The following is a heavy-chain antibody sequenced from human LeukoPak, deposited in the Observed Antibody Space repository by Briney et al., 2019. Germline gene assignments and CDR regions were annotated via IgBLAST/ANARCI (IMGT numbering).Heavy chain of an antibody. CDR2: ISGSGGST. V-gene: IGHV3-23*01. CDR3: AKTTLRYSSSPRIYYYYYYMDV. D-gene: IGHD6-6*01. Sequence: GGSLRLSCAASGFTFSSYAMSWVRQAPGKGLEWVSAISGSGGSTYYADSVKGRFTISRDNSKNTLYLQMNSLRAEDTAVYYCAKTTLRYSSSPRIYYYYYYMDVWGRGTTVTVSS. CDR1: GFTFSSYA. J-gene: IGHJ6*03.